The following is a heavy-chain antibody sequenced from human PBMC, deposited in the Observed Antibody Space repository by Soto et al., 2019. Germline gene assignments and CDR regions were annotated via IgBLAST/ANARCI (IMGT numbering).Heavy chain of an antibody. CDR2: IYHSGST. Sequence: ASKTLSLTCAVSGGSVSSGGYSWSWIRQPPGKGLEWIGYIYHSGSTYYNPSLKSRVTISVDRSKNQFSLKLSSVTAADTAVYYCSRSLHYYDSSGYPIWFDPWGQGPPGTVSS. CDR1: GGSVSSGGYS. J-gene: IGHJ5*02. CDR3: SRSLHYYDSSGYPIWFDP. V-gene: IGHV4-30-2*01. D-gene: IGHD3-22*01.